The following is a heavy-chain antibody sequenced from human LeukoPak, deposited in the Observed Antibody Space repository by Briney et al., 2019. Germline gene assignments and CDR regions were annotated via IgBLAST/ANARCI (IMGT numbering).Heavy chain of an antibody. Sequence: GGSLRLSCAASGFTFSSYAMSWVRQAPGKGLEWVSAISGSGGSTYYADSVKGRFTISRDNSKNTLYLQMNSLRAEDTAVYYCASESTRVVGGGSEDCWGQGTLVTVSS. D-gene: IGHD2-15*01. CDR3: ASESTRVVGGGSEDC. V-gene: IGHV3-23*01. J-gene: IGHJ4*02. CDR1: GFTFSSYA. CDR2: ISGSGGST.